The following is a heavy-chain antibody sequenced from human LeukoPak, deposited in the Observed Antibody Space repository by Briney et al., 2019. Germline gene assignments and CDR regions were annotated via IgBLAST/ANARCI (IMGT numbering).Heavy chain of an antibody. D-gene: IGHD4-17*01. Sequence: GSSVKVSCKASGYTFTSYGISWVRQAPGQGLEWMGWISAYNGNTNYAQKLQGRVTMTTDTSTSTAYMELRSLRSDDTAVYYCARLFFAVTSSPTSIVDYWGQGTLVTVSS. CDR2: ISAYNGNT. CDR3: ARLFFAVTSSPTSIVDY. J-gene: IGHJ4*02. CDR1: GYTFTSYG. V-gene: IGHV1-18*01.